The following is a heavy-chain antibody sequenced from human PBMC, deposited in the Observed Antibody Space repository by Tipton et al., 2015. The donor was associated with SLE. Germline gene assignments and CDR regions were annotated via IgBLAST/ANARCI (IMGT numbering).Heavy chain of an antibody. CDR1: GGSISSSSYY. CDR3: ARLNRYSSHGVFDY. J-gene: IGHJ4*02. D-gene: IGHD6-13*01. Sequence: TLSLTCTVSGGSISSSSYYWGWIRQPPGKGLEWIGSIYYSGRTYYNPSLKSRVTISVDTSKNQFSLKLSSVTAADTAVYYCARLNRYSSHGVFDYWGQGTLVTVSS. CDR2: IYYSGRT. V-gene: IGHV4-39*07.